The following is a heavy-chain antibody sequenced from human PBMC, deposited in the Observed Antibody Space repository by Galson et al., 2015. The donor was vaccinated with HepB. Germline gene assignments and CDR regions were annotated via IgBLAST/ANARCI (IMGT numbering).Heavy chain of an antibody. D-gene: IGHD6-19*01. Sequence: SVKVSCKASGGTFSSYTISWVRQAPGQGLEWMGRIIPILGIANYAQKFQGRVTITADKSTSTAYMELSSLRSEDTAVYYCARDTQQWLVVGGAFDIWGQGTMVTVSS. CDR3: ARDTQQWLVVGGAFDI. J-gene: IGHJ3*02. V-gene: IGHV1-69*04. CDR1: GGTFSSYT. CDR2: IIPILGIA.